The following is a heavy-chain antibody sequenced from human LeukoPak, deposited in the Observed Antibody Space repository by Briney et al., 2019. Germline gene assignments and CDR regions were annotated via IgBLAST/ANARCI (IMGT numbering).Heavy chain of an antibody. J-gene: IGHJ6*03. CDR1: GGAFGGYY. CDR2: INHSGST. Sequence: SETLSLTCVVYGGAFGGYYWSWIRQPPGKGLEWIGEINHSGSTNYNPSLKSRVTISVDTSKNQFSLKLSSVTAADTAVYYCAREDGTSGWLTIYYYMDVWGKGTTVTVSS. CDR3: AREDGTSGWLTIYYYMDV. D-gene: IGHD6-19*01. V-gene: IGHV4-34*01.